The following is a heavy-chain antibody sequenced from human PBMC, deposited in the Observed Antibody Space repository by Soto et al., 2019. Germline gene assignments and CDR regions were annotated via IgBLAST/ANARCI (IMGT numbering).Heavy chain of an antibody. D-gene: IGHD5-12*01. CDR3: ARDRLSWLATIKNNWFDP. CDR1: GGSISSYY. J-gene: IGHJ5*02. V-gene: IGHV4-4*07. Sequence: PSETLSFTCTVSGGSISSYYWSWIRQPAGKGLEWIGRIYTSGSTNYNPSLKSRVTMSVNTSKNQFSLKLSSVTAADTAVYYCARDRLSWLATIKNNWFDPWGQGTLVTVSS. CDR2: IYTSGST.